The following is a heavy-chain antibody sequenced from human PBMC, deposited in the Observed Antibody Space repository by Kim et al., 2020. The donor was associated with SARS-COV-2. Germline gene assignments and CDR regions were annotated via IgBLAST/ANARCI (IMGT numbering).Heavy chain of an antibody. Sequence: NPSLKSRVAVSVDTSKNQFSRKLSSATAADTAVYYCARVGPVGYYYYGMDVWGQGTTVTVSS. V-gene: IGHV4-59*01. CDR3: ARVGPVGYYYYGMDV. J-gene: IGHJ6*02. D-gene: IGHD2-15*01.